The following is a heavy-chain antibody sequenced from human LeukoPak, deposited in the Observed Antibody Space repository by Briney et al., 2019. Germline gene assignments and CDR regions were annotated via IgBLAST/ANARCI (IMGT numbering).Heavy chain of an antibody. J-gene: IGHJ3*02. CDR3: AKAAPTFIAAAGTSGAFDI. Sequence: GGSLRLSCAASGFTFSSYWMSWVRQAPGKGLEWVSAISGSGGSTYYADSVKGRFTISRDNSKNTLYLQMNSLRAEDTAVYYCAKAAPTFIAAAGTSGAFDIWGQGTMVTVSS. CDR1: GFTFSSYW. V-gene: IGHV3-23*01. CDR2: ISGSGGST. D-gene: IGHD6-13*01.